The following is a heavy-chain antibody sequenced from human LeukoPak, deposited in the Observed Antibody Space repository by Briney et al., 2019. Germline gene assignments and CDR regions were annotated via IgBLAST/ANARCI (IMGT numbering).Heavy chain of an antibody. Sequence: ETLSLTCTVSGYSISSGYYWGWIRRPPGKGLEWVANIKLDGSEAYYVDSVKGRFTISRDNTQNSLYLQMNSLRAEDTAVYYCARDQTPYYWGQGTLVTVSS. V-gene: IGHV3-7*01. CDR2: IKLDGSEA. J-gene: IGHJ4*02. CDR1: GYSISSGYY. CDR3: ARDQTPYY.